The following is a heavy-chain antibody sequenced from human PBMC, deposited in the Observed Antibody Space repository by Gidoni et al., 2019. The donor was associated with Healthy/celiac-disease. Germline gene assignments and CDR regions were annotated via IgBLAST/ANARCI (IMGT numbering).Heavy chain of an antibody. CDR3: ARGFALMFGRVFDI. CDR2: IYYSGST. D-gene: IGHD3-10*02. V-gene: IGHV4-59*01. CDR1: GGSISSYY. J-gene: IGHJ3*02. Sequence: QVQLQESGPGLVKPSETLSLTCTVSGGSISSYYWSWSRQPPGKGLEWIGYIYYSGSTNYNPSLKSRVTISVDTSKNQFSLKLSSVTAADTAVYYCARGFALMFGRVFDIWGQGTMVTVSS.